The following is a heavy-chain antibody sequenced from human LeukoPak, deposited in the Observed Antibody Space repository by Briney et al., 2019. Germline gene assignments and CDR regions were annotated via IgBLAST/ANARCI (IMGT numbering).Heavy chain of an antibody. J-gene: IGHJ4*02. CDR1: GYTFTSYA. V-gene: IGHV1-3*01. D-gene: IGHD3-10*01. Sequence: GASVKVSCKASGYTFTSYAVHWVRRAPGQSLEWMGYINDGDGNTKYSQEFQGRVTMTRDTSISTAYMELSRLRSDDTAVYYCARVRNYGSGSSRTHHFGYWGQGTLVTVSS. CDR2: INDGDGNT. CDR3: ARVRNYGSGSSRTHHFGY.